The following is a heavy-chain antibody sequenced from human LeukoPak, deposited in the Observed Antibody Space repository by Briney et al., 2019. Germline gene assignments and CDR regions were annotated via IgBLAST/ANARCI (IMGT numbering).Heavy chain of an antibody. CDR1: GYSFTSYW. D-gene: IGHD3-10*01. CDR2: IYPGDSDT. V-gene: IGHV5-51*01. J-gene: IGHJ6*02. Sequence: GESLKISCKGSGYSFTSYWIGWVRQMPGKGLEWMGIIYPGDSDTRYSPSFQGQVTISADKSISTAYLQWSSLKASDTAMYYCARPITMVRGAKYYYYYYGMDVWGQGTTVTVSS. CDR3: ARPITMVRGAKYYYYYYGMDV.